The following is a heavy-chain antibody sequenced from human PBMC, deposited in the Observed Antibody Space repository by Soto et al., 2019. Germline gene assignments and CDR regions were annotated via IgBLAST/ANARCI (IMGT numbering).Heavy chain of an antibody. D-gene: IGHD3-16*02. J-gene: IGHJ6*02. CDR1: GGSISSGDYY. CDR2: IYYSGST. CDR3: ARDRRDDYVWGSYRDYYYGMDV. Sequence: SETLSLTCTVSGGSISSGDYYWSWIRQPPGKGLEWIGYIYYSGSTYYNPSLKSRVTISVDTSKNQFSLKLSSVTAADTAVYYCARDRRDDYVWGSYRDYYYGMDVWGQGTTVTVSS. V-gene: IGHV4-30-4*01.